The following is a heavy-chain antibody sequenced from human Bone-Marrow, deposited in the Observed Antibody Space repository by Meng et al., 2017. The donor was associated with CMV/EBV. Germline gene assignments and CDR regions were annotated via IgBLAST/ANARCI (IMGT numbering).Heavy chain of an antibody. D-gene: IGHD3-3*01. J-gene: IGHJ6*02. CDR1: GFTFSSYW. CDR2: IKQDGSEK. V-gene: IGHV3-7*01. Sequence: GESLKISCAASGFTFSSYWMSWVRQAPGKGLEWVANIKQDGSEKYYVDSVKGRFTISRDNAKNSLYLQMNSLRAEDTAVYYCARDTPSWDDFWSGYGYFGMDVWGQATTVTVSS. CDR3: ARDTPSWDDFWSGYGYFGMDV.